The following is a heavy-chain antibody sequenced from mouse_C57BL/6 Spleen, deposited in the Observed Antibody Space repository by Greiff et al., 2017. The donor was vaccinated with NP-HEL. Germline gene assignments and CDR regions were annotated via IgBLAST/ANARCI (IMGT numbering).Heavy chain of an antibody. Sequence: EVKLMESGPGLVKPSQSLSLTCSVTGYSITSGYYWNWIRQFPGNKLEWMGYISYDGSNNYNPSLKNRISITRDTSKNQFFLKLNSVTTEDTATYYCARGDYYGSSGYFDVWGTGTTVTVSS. D-gene: IGHD1-1*01. V-gene: IGHV3-6*01. CDR2: ISYDGSN. CDR3: ARGDYYGSSGYFDV. J-gene: IGHJ1*03. CDR1: GYSITSGYY.